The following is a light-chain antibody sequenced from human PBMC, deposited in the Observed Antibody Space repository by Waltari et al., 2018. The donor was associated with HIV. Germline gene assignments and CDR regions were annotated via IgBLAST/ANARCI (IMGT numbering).Light chain of an antibody. V-gene: IGLV1-47*01. CDR1: SSNLENDN. J-gene: IGLJ1*01. Sequence: QSVLTQPPSASGTPGQRVTISCSGRSSNLENDNVYWYQQLTGAAPRLLIYKDTQRPSGVPDRFTGSKSGTSASLAISGLRSEDEADYYCVGWDSRLSGYVFGSGTKVTVL. CDR3: VGWDSRLSGYV. CDR2: KDT.